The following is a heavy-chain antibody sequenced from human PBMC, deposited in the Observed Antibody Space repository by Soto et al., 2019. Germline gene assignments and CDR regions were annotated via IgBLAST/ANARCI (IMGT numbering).Heavy chain of an antibody. CDR3: ARDARYCSSTSCSPYNWFDP. Sequence: GGSLRLSCAASGFTFSSYAMHWVRQAPGKGLEWVAVISYDGSNKYYADSVKGRFTISRDNSKNTLYLQMNSLRAEDTAVYYCARDARYCSSTSCSPYNWFDPWGQGTQVTVSS. J-gene: IGHJ5*02. D-gene: IGHD2-2*01. CDR2: ISYDGSNK. V-gene: IGHV3-30-3*01. CDR1: GFTFSSYA.